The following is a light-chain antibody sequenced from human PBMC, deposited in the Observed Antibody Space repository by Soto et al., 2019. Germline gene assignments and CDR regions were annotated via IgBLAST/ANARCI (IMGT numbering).Light chain of an antibody. CDR2: DTS. CDR3: QQRTTWPALS. Sequence: EIVLTQSPGTLYLSPGERATLSCRASQSIDTYLAWYQQKPGQAPRLLIYDTSKWATGIPARFSGSGSGTDFTLTISSLEPEDFAVYYCQQRTTWPALSFGGGTRVEL. CDR1: QSIDTY. J-gene: IGKJ4*01. V-gene: IGKV3-11*01.